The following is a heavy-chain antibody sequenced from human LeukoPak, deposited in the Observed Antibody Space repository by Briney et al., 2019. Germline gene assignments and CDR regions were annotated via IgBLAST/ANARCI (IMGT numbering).Heavy chain of an antibody. CDR3: ARDHQQLVYNWFDP. J-gene: IGHJ5*02. CDR2: IYTSGST. CDR1: GSSISSYY. V-gene: IGHV4-4*07. Sequence: PSETLSLTCTVSGSSISSYYWSWIRQPAGKGLEWIGRIYTSGSTNYNPSLKSRVTMSVDTSKNQFSLKLSSVTAADTAVYYCARDHQQLVYNWFDPWGQGTLVTVSS. D-gene: IGHD6-6*01.